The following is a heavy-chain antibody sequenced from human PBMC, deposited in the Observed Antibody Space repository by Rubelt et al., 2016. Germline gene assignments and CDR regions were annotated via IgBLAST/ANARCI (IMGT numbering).Heavy chain of an antibody. D-gene: IGHD6-13*01. Sequence: QVQLQESGPGLVKPSETLSLTCTVSGGSISTYYWSWIRQPPGKGLEWIGAIYYNGNTYYGPSLMSRLTISVDTSKDQRSLKLSSVTAADTAVYYCARHEQQLAAFDIWGPGTMVTVSS. V-gene: IGHV4-59*04. CDR3: ARHEQQLAAFDI. J-gene: IGHJ3*02. CDR1: GGSISTYY. CDR2: IYYNGNT.